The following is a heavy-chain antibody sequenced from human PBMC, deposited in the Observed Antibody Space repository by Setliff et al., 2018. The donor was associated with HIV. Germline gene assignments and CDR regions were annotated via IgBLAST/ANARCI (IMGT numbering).Heavy chain of an antibody. CDR3: VKDGTLIGRYYQFFDA. CDR2: ITWNSDNT. CDR1: GFTFHDYA. D-gene: IGHD1-26*01. Sequence: LRLSCAASGFTFHDYAMHWVRQPPGKGLEWVSGITWNSDNTYYADSVKGRFTISRDNAKNSVYLQMTSLRPEDTAFYCCVKDGTLIGRYYQFFDAWGKGIMVTVSS. J-gene: IGHJ6*04. V-gene: IGHV3-9*01.